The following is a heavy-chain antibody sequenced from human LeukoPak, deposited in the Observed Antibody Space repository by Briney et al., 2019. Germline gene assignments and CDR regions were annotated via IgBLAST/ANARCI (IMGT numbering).Heavy chain of an antibody. V-gene: IGHV3-66*02. D-gene: IGHD4-17*01. CDR3: ARDRLSDYGDHGGDY. Sequence: GGSLRLSCAASGFTVSGNYMSWVRPAPGKGLEWVSVIYSGGSTYYTDSVKGRFTISRDNSKNTLYLQMNSLRAEDTAVYYCARDRLSDYGDHGGDYWGQGTLVTVSS. J-gene: IGHJ4*02. CDR1: GFTVSGNY. CDR2: IYSGGST.